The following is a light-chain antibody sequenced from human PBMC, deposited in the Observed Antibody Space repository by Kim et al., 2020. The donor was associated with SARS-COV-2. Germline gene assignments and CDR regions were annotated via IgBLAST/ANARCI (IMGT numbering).Light chain of an antibody. CDR3: QQSNSPWT. J-gene: IGKJ1*01. V-gene: IGKV1-5*01. Sequence: SSSVGDRVTITCRASQRISNLLAWYQQKPGRAPKLLIYDASSLESGVPSRFSGSRSGTEFTLTINSLQPDDFATYYCQQSNSPWTFGQGTKVEIK. CDR1: QRISNL. CDR2: DAS.